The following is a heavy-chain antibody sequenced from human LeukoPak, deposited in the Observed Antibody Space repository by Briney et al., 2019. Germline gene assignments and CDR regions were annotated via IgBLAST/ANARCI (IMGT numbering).Heavy chain of an antibody. CDR3: ARDLVRYNWNYGLSR. D-gene: IGHD1-7*01. CDR1: GYTFTSYG. V-gene: IGHV1-18*01. J-gene: IGHJ4*02. Sequence: ASVKVSCKASGYTFTSYGISWVRQAPGQGLEWMGWISAYNGNTNYAQKLQGRVTMTTDTSTSTAYMELRSLRSDDTAVYYCARDLVRYNWNYGLSRWGQGTLVTVSS. CDR2: ISAYNGNT.